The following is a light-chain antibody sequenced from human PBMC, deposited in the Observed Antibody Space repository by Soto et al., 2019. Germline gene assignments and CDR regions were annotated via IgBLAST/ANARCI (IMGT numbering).Light chain of an antibody. CDR1: QDISNY. Sequence: DIQMTQSPSSLSASVGDRVTITCQASQDISNYLNWYQQKPGKAPKLLIYDASKLETGAPSRFSGSGSGTDFTFTISSLQPEDIATYYCQQYDNLPPYTFGHGTKLESK. J-gene: IGKJ2*01. CDR3: QQYDNLPPYT. CDR2: DAS. V-gene: IGKV1-33*01.